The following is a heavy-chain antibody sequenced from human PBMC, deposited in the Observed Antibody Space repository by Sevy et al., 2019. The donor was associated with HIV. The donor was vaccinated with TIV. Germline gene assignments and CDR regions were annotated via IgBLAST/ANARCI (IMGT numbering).Heavy chain of an antibody. CDR1: GYTFTNHG. Sequence: ASVKVSCKASGYTFTNHGISWVRQAPGQGLEWMGWIYPHNGNTKYAQKLQSRVTMTTDTSTNTAYMEVRSLRSDDTAVYYCAREGTLVTMIIWGQGTLVTVSS. D-gene: IGHD3-22*01. CDR2: IYPHNGNT. J-gene: IGHJ4*02. CDR3: AREGTLVTMII. V-gene: IGHV1-18*01.